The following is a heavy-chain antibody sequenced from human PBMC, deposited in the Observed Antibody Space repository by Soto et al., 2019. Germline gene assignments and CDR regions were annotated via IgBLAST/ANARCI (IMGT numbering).Heavy chain of an antibody. D-gene: IGHD5-12*01. V-gene: IGHV4-34*01. CDR3: ARRYSGYDFDY. Sequence: QVQLQQWGAGLLKPSETLSLTCAVYGGSFSGYHWSWIRQPPGKGLEWIGEINHRGSTNYNPSLKSRVTISVDTSKNQFSLKLSSVTAADTAVYYCARRYSGYDFDYWGQGTLVTVSS. CDR2: INHRGST. CDR1: GGSFSGYH. J-gene: IGHJ4*02.